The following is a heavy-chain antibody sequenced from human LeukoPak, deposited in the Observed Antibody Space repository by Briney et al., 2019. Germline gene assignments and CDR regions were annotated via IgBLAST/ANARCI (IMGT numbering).Heavy chain of an antibody. D-gene: IGHD4-17*01. CDR1: GDSMSGFY. Sequence: SETLSLTCTVSGDSMSGFYWSWIRQPAGKGLQWIGRISTSGSTNYNPSLKSRVTMSVDRSTNEFSLTVRSVTAADTALYYCARGLPSYGDYVDYYFYMDVWGKGTTVTVSS. CDR3: ARGLPSYGDYVDYYFYMDV. V-gene: IGHV4-4*07. CDR2: ISTSGST. J-gene: IGHJ6*03.